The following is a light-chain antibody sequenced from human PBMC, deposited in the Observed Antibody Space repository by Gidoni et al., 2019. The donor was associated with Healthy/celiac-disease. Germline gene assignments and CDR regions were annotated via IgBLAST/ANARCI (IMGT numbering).Light chain of an antibody. V-gene: IGKV3-11*01. J-gene: IGKJ4*01. CDR1: QSVSSY. Sequence: EIVLTQSPATLSLSPGERATLSCRASQSVSSYLAWYQQKPGQAPRLLIYDASNSATGIPARFSGSGSGTDFTLTNSSLEPEDFAVYYCQQRSNWPPLTFXGXTKVEIK. CDR3: QQRSNWPPLT. CDR2: DAS.